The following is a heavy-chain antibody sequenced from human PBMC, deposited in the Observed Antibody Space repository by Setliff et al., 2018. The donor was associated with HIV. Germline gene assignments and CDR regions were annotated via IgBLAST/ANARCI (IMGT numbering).Heavy chain of an antibody. J-gene: IGHJ4*02. CDR3: ARDSLPPPQQYYDFWSGLDY. V-gene: IGHV1-69*06. D-gene: IGHD3-3*01. Sequence: ASVKVSCKPSGGTFSSYAISWVRQAPGQGLEWMGGIIPIFGTANHAQKFQGRLTITADKSTNTAYMELRSLRSDDTAVYYCARDSLPPPQQYYDFWSGLDYWGQGTLVTVSS. CDR2: IIPIFGTA. CDR1: GGTFSSYA.